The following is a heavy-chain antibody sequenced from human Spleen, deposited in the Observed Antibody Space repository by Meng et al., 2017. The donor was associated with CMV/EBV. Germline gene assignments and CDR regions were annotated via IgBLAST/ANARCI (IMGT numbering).Heavy chain of an antibody. CDR1: GFYFSNYW. CDR3: ARADFWSGYYIEY. V-gene: IGHV3-74*01. CDR2: INGDGSSS. Sequence: GESLKISWAASGFYFSNYWMHWVRQVPGKGLVWGSRINGDGSSSSYADSVKGRFTISRDNAKNTLYLQMNSLRAEDTAVYYCARADFWSGYYIEYWGQGTLVTVSS. D-gene: IGHD3-3*01. J-gene: IGHJ4*02.